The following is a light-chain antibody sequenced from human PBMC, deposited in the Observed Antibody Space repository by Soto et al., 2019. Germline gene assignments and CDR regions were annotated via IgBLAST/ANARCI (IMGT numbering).Light chain of an antibody. CDR2: DAS. V-gene: IGKV3-11*01. J-gene: IGKJ5*01. CDR1: QSVSSY. CDR3: QQRGNWIT. Sequence: EIVLTQSPATLSLSPGERATLSCRASQSVSSYLAWYQQKPGQAPRLLIYDASNRATGIPARFSASGSGPDFTLTISSLEPEDSAVYYCQQRGNWITFGPGTRLEIK.